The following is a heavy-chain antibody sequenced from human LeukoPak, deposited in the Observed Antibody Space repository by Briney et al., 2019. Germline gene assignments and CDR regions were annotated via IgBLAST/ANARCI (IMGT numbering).Heavy chain of an antibody. CDR1: GFTFSSYT. CDR3: VKDKWIDH. D-gene: IGHD2-8*01. V-gene: IGHV3-64D*09. J-gene: IGHJ4*02. CDR2: ININGGRT. Sequence: GGSLRLSCSVSGFTFSSYTMHWVRQAPGKGLEYVSSININGGRTYYADSVKGRFTISRDNSKNMLYLQMSGLRTEDTAVYYCVKDKWIDHWGQGTLVTVSS.